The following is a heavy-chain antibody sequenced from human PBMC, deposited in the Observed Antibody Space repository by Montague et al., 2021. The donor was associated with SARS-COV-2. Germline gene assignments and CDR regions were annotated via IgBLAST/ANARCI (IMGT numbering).Heavy chain of an antibody. J-gene: IGHJ4*02. Sequence: SLRLSCEASGFTFSSYAMYWVRQAPGKGLEWVAVISYDGSNKYYLDSXKGRFTISRDNSKNTLYLQMNSLRAEDTAVYYCARAALGGYDSYFDYWGQGTLVTVSS. CDR2: ISYDGSNK. CDR1: GFTFSSYA. V-gene: IGHV3-30*04. D-gene: IGHD5-12*01. CDR3: ARAALGGYDSYFDY.